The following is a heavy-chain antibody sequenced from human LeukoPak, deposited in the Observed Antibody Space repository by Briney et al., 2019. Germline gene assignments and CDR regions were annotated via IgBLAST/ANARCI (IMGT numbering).Heavy chain of an antibody. V-gene: IGHV3-21*01. J-gene: IGHJ4*02. CDR2: ISSSSSYI. Sequence: GGSLRLSCAASGFTFSSHSMNWVRQAPGKGLEWVSSISSSSSYIYYADSVKGRFTISRDNAKNSLYLQMNSLRAEDTAVYYCARGRSSSWYDVDYWGQGTLVTVSS. D-gene: IGHD6-13*01. CDR3: ARGRSSSWYDVDY. CDR1: GFTFSSHS.